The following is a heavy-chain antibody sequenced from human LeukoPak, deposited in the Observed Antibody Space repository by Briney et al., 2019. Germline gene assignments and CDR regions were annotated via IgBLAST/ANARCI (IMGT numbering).Heavy chain of an antibody. CDR3: AWALIAAAGSPGSFDY. Sequence: PGGSLRLSCAASGFTFSSYSMNWARQAPGKGLEWVANIKQDGSEKFYVASVKGRFTISRDNSKNTLYLQMNSLRAEDTAVYYCAWALIAAAGSPGSFDYWGQGTLVTVSS. J-gene: IGHJ4*02. CDR2: IKQDGSEK. D-gene: IGHD6-13*01. CDR1: GFTFSSYS. V-gene: IGHV3-7*03.